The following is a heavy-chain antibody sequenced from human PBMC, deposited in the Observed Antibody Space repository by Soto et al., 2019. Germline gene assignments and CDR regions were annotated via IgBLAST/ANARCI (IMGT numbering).Heavy chain of an antibody. CDR3: ARDKITGLFDY. CDR1: GGAFRGYY. J-gene: IGHJ4*02. D-gene: IGHD2-8*02. Sequence: TSETLSLPCAVYGGAFRGYYLTWIRQPPGTGLEWIGEINHSGSTNYNPSLKSRVTISVDTSKNQFSLKLTSVTAADTAVYYCARDKITGLFDYWGQGTLVTVSS. CDR2: INHSGST. V-gene: IGHV4-34*01.